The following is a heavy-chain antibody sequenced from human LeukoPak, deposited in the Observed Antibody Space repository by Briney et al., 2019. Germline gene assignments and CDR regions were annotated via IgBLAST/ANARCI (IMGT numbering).Heavy chain of an antibody. J-gene: IGHJ6*02. D-gene: IGHD4-17*01. CDR2: ISYDGSNK. CDR1: GFTFSSYA. Sequence: GGSLRLSCAASGFTFSSYAMHWVRQAPGKGLEWVAVISYDGSNKYYADSVKGRFTISRDNSKNTLYLQMNSLRAEDTAVYYCAGSRTVTSYYYYYYGMDVWGQGTTVTVSS. CDR3: AGSRTVTSYYYYYYGMDV. V-gene: IGHV3-30-3*01.